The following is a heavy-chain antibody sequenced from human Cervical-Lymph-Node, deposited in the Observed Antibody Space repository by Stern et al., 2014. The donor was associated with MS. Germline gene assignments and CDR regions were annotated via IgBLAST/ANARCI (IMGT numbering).Heavy chain of an antibody. Sequence: QVQLQESGPGLVKPSETLSLTCTVSGGSISSSSYYWGWIRQPPGKGLEWIGSIYYSGSTSYNPSLKSRVTISVDTSKNQFSLKLSSVTAAYTAVYYCATSGSSYDYWGQGTLVTVSS. CDR3: ATSGSSYDY. J-gene: IGHJ4*02. CDR1: GGSISSSSYY. CDR2: IYYSGST. V-gene: IGHV4-39*01. D-gene: IGHD1-26*01.